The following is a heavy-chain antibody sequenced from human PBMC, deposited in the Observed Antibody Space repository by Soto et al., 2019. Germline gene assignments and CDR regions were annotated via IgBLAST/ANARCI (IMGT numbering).Heavy chain of an antibody. Sequence: GGSLRLSCAASGFTFSSYAMSWVRQAPGKGLEWVSAISGSGGSTYYADSVKGRFTISRDNSKNTLYLQMNSLRAEDTAVYYCAKDRHIVVVTATSKYWGQETLVNVSS. J-gene: IGHJ4*02. D-gene: IGHD2-21*02. V-gene: IGHV3-23*01. CDR1: GFTFSSYA. CDR3: AKDRHIVVVTATSKY. CDR2: ISGSGGST.